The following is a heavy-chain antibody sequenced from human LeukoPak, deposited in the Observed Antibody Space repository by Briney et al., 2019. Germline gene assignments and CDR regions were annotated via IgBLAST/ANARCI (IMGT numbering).Heavy chain of an antibody. CDR3: ARDQEGAEYYYYGMDV. CDR1: GYTFTGYY. J-gene: IGHJ6*02. D-gene: IGHD1-26*01. Sequence: ASVKVSCKASGYTFTGYYMHWVRQAPGQGLEWMGWINPNSGGTNYAQKFQGRVTMTRDTSISTAYMELSRLRSDDTAVYYCARDQEGAEYYYYGMDVWGQGTTVTVSS. CDR2: INPNSGGT. V-gene: IGHV1-2*02.